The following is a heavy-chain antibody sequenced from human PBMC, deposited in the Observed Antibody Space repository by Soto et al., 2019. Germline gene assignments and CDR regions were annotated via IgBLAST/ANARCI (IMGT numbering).Heavy chain of an antibody. CDR1: GFTFSSYA. V-gene: IGHV3-23*01. D-gene: IGHD3-16*02. CDR3: AKVRNLGELSYPGY. J-gene: IGHJ4*02. CDR2: ISGSGGST. Sequence: GGSLRLSCAASGFTFSSYAMSWVRQAPGKGLEWVSAISGSGGSTYYADSVKGRFTISRDNSKNTLYLQMNSLRAEDTAVYYCAKVRNLGELSYPGYWGQGTLVTVSS.